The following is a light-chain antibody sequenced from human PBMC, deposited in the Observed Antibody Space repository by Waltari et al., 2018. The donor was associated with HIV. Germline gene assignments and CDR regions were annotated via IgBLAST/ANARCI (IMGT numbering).Light chain of an antibody. CDR1: RSTIGAAVY. V-gene: IGLV1-40*01. Sequence: QSVLTQPPSVSGAPGPRVTISCTGSRSTIGAAVYVHWYQQLPGTAPKLLIYGSGNRPSGVPDRFSGSRSGSSASLAITGLQADDEADYYCQSFDSSLSGYVFGIGTKVTVL. J-gene: IGLJ1*01. CDR2: GSG. CDR3: QSFDSSLSGYV.